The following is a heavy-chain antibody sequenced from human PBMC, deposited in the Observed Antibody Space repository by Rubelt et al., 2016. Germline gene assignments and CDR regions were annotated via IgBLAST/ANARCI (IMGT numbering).Heavy chain of an antibody. CDR1: GFTFSSYA. V-gene: IGHV3-23*01. Sequence: EVQLLESGGGLVQPGGSLRLSCAASGFTFSSYAMSWVRQAPGKGLEWGSAISGSGGSTYYADSVEGRFTISRATSKTTLYLQMNSLRADDTAVYYCARDTRYSSSSNFDYWGQGTLVTVSS. CDR3: ARDTRYSSSSNFDY. D-gene: IGHD6-13*01. CDR2: ISGSGGST. J-gene: IGHJ4*02.